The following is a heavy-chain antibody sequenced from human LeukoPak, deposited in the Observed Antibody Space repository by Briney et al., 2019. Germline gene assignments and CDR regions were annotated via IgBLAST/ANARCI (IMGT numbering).Heavy chain of an antibody. CDR1: GYTFTGYY. D-gene: IGHD5-18*01. J-gene: IGHJ6*03. V-gene: IGHV1-2*02. Sequence: SVKVSCKASGYTFTGYYMHWVRQAPGQGLEWMGWINPNSGGTNYAQKFQGRVTMTRDTSISTAYMELSRLRSDDTAVYYCARGYSYGFSYYYYYMDVWAKGPRSPSP. CDR3: ARGYSYGFSYYYYYMDV. CDR2: INPNSGGT.